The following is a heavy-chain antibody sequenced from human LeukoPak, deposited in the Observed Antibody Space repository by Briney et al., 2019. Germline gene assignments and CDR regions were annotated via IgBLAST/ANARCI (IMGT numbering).Heavy chain of an antibody. CDR2: ISGNGGST. Sequence: GGSLTLSCVASGLSFSIYGMNWVRHAPGTGLEWVSAISGNGGSTYYAASVKGRFTISRDNSKNTLSLQMNSLRAEDTAVYYCAKGIELWLTYFDHWGQGTLVTASS. CDR3: AKGIELWLTYFDH. J-gene: IGHJ4*02. CDR1: GLSFSIYG. V-gene: IGHV3-23*01. D-gene: IGHD5-18*01.